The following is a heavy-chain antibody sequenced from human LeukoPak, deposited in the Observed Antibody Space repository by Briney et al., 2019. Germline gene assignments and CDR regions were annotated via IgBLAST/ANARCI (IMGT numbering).Heavy chain of an antibody. CDR3: ARAQANTWYFDL. V-gene: IGHV3-23*01. J-gene: IGHJ2*01. Sequence: PGGSLRLSCAASGFTFSSYGVNWVRQAPGKGLEWVSRIIRKGAGTYYADSVKGRFTTSRDNSKYTLYLQMNSLRAEDTAVYYCARAQANTWYFDLWGRGALVTVSS. CDR1: GFTFSSYG. CDR2: IIRKGAGT.